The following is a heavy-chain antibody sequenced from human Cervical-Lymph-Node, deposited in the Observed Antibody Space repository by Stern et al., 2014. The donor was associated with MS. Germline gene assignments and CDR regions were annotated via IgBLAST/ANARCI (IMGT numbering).Heavy chain of an antibody. Sequence: VQLVQSGGGVVQPGRSLRLSCAASGCTFSNYGMHWVRQSPGKGLEWLAVIWYDGNKKYYADSVKGRFTISRDNSKNTLFLQMSSLTAEDTALYYCARGNWNYEGMGYWGQGTLVTVSS. CDR1: GCTFSNYG. V-gene: IGHV3-33*01. CDR2: IWYDGNKK. CDR3: ARGNWNYEGMGY. D-gene: IGHD1-7*01. J-gene: IGHJ4*02.